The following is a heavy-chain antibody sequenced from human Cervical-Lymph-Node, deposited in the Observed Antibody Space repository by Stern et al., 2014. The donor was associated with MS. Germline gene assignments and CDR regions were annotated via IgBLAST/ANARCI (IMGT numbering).Heavy chain of an antibody. CDR1: GFSLSNARMG. J-gene: IGHJ4*02. CDR2: IFFNDEK. V-gene: IGHV2-26*01. D-gene: IGHD1-26*01. Sequence: QITLKESGPVLVKPTETLTLTCTVSGFSLSNARMGVSWIRQPPGKALEWLAHIFFNDEKSYSTSLKSRLTISKDTSKSQVVLTMANMDPVDTATYYCARTSSGWELFDFDYWGQGTLVTVSS. CDR3: ARTSSGWELFDFDY.